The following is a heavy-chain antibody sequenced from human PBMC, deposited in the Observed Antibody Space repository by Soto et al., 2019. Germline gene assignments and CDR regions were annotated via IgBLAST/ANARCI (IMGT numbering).Heavy chain of an antibody. J-gene: IGHJ4*02. CDR3: ARLGRFCRSNGCFGNYFDY. CDR1: GDSISSAGYY. D-gene: IGHD2-2*01. CDR2: IYYSGSS. V-gene: IGHV4-31*03. Sequence: PSETLSLTCIVSGDSISSAGYYWSWIRQHPGKGLECMGYIYYSGSSYYNPSLQSRITMSLDTSRSEFSLKLTSVTAADTAVYYCARLGRFCRSNGCFGNYFDYWGQGALVTVSS.